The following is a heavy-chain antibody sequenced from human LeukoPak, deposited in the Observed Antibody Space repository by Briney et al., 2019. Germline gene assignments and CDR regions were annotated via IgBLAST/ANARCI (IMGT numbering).Heavy chain of an antibody. CDR2: INGSGDNT. V-gene: IGHV3-23*01. CDR1: GFTFSSYA. CDR3: ARSGGIAVAFVALSD. D-gene: IGHD6-19*01. J-gene: IGHJ4*02. Sequence: GGSLRLSCVASGFTFSSYAMSWVRQAPGKGLEWVSDINGSGDNTYYADSVKGRFTISRDNAKNSLYLQMNSLRAEDTAVYYCARSGGIAVAFVALSDWGQGTLVTVSS.